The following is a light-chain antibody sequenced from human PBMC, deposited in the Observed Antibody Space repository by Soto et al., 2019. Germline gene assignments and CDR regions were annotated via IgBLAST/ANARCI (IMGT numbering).Light chain of an antibody. Sequence: EIVMTQSPATLSVSPGERATLSCKASQSVSSNLAWYQQRPGQAPRLLIYGASTRATGIPARFSASGSGTEFTLTISSLQSADFAAYYCQQYNSWPKTFGQGTQVELK. CDR1: QSVSSN. CDR3: QQYNSWPKT. J-gene: IGKJ1*01. V-gene: IGKV3-15*01. CDR2: GAS.